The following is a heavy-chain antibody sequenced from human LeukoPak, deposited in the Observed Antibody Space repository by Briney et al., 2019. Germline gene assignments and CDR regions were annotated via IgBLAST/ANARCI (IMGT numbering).Heavy chain of an antibody. CDR3: ARTPRGYCSGGSCYSYYFDY. V-gene: IGHV3-30-3*01. D-gene: IGHD2-15*01. CDR1: GFTFSSYA. CDR2: ISYDGSNK. J-gene: IGHJ4*02. Sequence: PGGSLRLSCAASGFTFSSYAMHWVRQAPGKGLEWVAVISYDGSNKYYADSVKGRFTISRDNSKNTLYLQMNSLRAEDTAVYYCARTPRGYCSGGSCYSYYFDYWGQGTLVTVSS.